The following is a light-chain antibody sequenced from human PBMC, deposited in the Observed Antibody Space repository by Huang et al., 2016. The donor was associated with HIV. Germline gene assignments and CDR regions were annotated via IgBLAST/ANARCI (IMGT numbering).Light chain of an antibody. CDR1: QSVRNF. CDR3: QQRSSWPPFT. Sequence: EILLTQSPATLSVSPGERATLSCRARQSVRNFLAWYQQSTGQPPRLLIYDASTRGTGIPDRFSGSVSDTDFTLTINNLQPEYFAVYYCQQRSSWPPFTCGPGTKVDIK. J-gene: IGKJ3*01. V-gene: IGKV3-11*01. CDR2: DAS.